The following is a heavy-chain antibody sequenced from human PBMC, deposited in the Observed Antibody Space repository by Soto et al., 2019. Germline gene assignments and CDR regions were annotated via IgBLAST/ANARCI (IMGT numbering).Heavy chain of an antibody. CDR3: ARVGTYYDFWSGYPSPNWFDP. CDR2: IYYSGST. D-gene: IGHD3-3*01. Sequence: SSETLSLTCTVSGGSISSGDYYWSWIRQPPGKGLEWIGYIYYSGSTYYNPSLKSRVTISVDTSKNQFSLKLSSVTAADTAVYYCARVGTYYDFWSGYPSPNWFDPWGQGTLVTVSS. CDR1: GGSISSGDYY. J-gene: IGHJ5*02. V-gene: IGHV4-30-4*01.